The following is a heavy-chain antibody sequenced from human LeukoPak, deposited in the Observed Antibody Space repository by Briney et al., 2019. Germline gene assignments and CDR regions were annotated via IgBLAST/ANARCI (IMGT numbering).Heavy chain of an antibody. D-gene: IGHD3-16*01. CDR1: GGTFSSYA. CDR2: ISAYNGNT. Sequence: ASVKVSCKASGGTFSSYAISWVRQAPGQGLEWMGWISAYNGNTNYAQKLQGRVTMTTDTSTSTAYIELRSLRSDDTAVYYCARDDGVFDYWGQGTLVTVSS. V-gene: IGHV1-18*01. CDR3: ARDDGVFDY. J-gene: IGHJ4*02.